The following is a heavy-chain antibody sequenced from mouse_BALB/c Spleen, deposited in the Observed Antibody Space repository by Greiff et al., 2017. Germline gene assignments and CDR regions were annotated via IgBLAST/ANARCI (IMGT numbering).Heavy chain of an antibody. V-gene: IGHV3-8*02. Sequence: EVKLMESGPSLVKPSQTLSLTCSVTGDSITSGYWNWIRKFPGNKLEYMGYISYSGSTYYNPSLKSRISITRDTSKNQYYLQLNSVTTEDTATYYCARSTYYYGSSLVYFDYWGQGTTLTVSS. CDR2: ISYSGST. CDR3: ARSTYYYGSSLVYFDY. CDR1: GDSITSGY. J-gene: IGHJ2*01. D-gene: IGHD1-1*01.